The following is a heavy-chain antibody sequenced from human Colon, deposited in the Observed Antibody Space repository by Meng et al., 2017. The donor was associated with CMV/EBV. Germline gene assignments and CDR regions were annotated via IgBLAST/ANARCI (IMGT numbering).Heavy chain of an antibody. V-gene: IGHV1-2*02. CDR1: GYTFTANH. D-gene: IGHD6-13*01. CDR3: VRESWYFDF. Sequence: QAQLVQAGTEVNKPGASVKVSCKTSGYTFTANHLHWVRQAPGQGLEWMGWIYPQDGGTYFAQKFQDRVTLTRDTSITTAYMELSGLTSDDTAIYYCVRESWYFDFWGEGTLVTVSS. J-gene: IGHJ4*02. CDR2: IYPQDGGT.